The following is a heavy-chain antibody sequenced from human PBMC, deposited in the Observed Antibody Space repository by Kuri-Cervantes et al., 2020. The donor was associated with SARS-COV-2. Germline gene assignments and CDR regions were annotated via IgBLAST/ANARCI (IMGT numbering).Heavy chain of an antibody. Sequence: SETLSLTCTVSGGSISSSYWNWIRQPPGKGLEWIGYIFYSGSTNYNPSLKSRVTISVDTSKNQFSLKLSSVTAADTAVYYCARGLYSSSSGVDVWGQGTTVTVSS. CDR3: ARGLYSSSSGVDV. J-gene: IGHJ6*02. D-gene: IGHD6-6*01. CDR1: GGSISSSY. CDR2: IFYSGST. V-gene: IGHV4-59*12.